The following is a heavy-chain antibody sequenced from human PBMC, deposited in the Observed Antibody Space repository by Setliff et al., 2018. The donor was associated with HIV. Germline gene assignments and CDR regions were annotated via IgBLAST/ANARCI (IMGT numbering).Heavy chain of an antibody. V-gene: IGHV4-39*07. Sequence: SETLSLTCTVSGGSIYTRTHFWGWIRQPPGKGLEWIGSIYHSGSTYNTPSLKSRVTISLDTSKNQFSLRLSSVTAADTAIYYCARRTIWGDAFDIWGQGTMVTVSS. CDR2: IYHSGST. D-gene: IGHD3-16*01. CDR1: GGSIYTRTHF. J-gene: IGHJ3*02. CDR3: ARRTIWGDAFDI.